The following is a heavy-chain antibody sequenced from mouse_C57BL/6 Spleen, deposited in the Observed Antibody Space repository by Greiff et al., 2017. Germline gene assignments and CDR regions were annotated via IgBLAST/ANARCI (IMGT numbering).Heavy chain of an antibody. V-gene: IGHV5-9-1*02. CDR2: ISSGGDYI. D-gene: IGHD2-4*01. Sequence: EVQRVESGEGLVKPGGSLKLSCAASGFTFSSYAMSWVRQTPEKRLEWVAYISSGGDYIYYADTVKGRFTISRDNARNTLYLQMSSLKSEDTAMYYCTRDYDYGYFDYWGHGTTLTVSS. CDR3: TRDYDYGYFDY. J-gene: IGHJ2*01. CDR1: GFTFSSYA.